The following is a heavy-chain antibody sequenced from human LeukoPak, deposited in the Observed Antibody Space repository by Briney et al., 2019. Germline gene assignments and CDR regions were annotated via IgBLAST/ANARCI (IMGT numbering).Heavy chain of an antibody. Sequence: PSETLSLTCAVSGYSISSGYYWGWIRQPPGKGLVWIGSIYHSGSTYYNPSLKSRVTISVDTSKNQFSLKLSSVTAADTAVYYCARIGVAASNYFDYWGQGTLVTVSS. CDR3: ARIGVAASNYFDY. CDR1: GYSISSGYY. D-gene: IGHD6-13*01. J-gene: IGHJ4*02. CDR2: IYHSGST. V-gene: IGHV4-38-2*01.